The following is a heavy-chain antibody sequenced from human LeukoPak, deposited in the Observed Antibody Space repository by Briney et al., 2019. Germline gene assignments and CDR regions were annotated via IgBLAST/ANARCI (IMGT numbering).Heavy chain of an antibody. D-gene: IGHD5-18*01. CDR1: GLTFSDNP. Sequence: ASVKVSCKSSGLTFSDNPLHWVRQAPGQGLEWMGWITPNRGGTNYAQKFQGRVTMTSDTSMTTVFMELSRLTSDDTAMYYCAREVAVPGYGTWFDPWGQGTLVTVSS. CDR3: AREVAVPGYGTWFDP. J-gene: IGHJ5*02. V-gene: IGHV1-2*02. CDR2: ITPNRGGT.